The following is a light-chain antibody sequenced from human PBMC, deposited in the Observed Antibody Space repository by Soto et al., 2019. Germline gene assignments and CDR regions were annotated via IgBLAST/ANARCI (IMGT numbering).Light chain of an antibody. CDR2: GAS. CDR1: QSVSSSY. J-gene: IGKJ1*01. V-gene: IGKV3-20*01. CDR3: QQYGSSRT. Sequence: EIVLTQSPGTLSLSPGERATLSCRASQSVSSSYLAWYQQKPGQAPRLLIYGASSRATGIPASFSGSGSGTDFPLTISRLEPEDFAVYYCQQYGSSRTFGQGTKVEIK.